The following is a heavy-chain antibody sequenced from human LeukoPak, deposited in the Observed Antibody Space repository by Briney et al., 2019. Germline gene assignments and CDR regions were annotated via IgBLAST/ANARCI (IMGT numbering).Heavy chain of an antibody. CDR3: ARGGWTKYYFDY. CDR2: ISGSSSYT. D-gene: IGHD6-19*01. Sequence: GGSLRLSCAASGFTFSDSYMSWIRQAPGKGLEWVSYISGSSSYTNYADSVRGRFTISRDNAKNSLYLQVDSLRAEDTAVFYCARGGWTKYYFDYWGQGTLVTVSS. CDR1: GFTFSDSY. J-gene: IGHJ4*02. V-gene: IGHV3-11*06.